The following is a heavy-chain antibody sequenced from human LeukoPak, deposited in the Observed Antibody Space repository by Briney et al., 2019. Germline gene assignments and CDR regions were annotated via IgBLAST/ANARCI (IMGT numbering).Heavy chain of an antibody. Sequence: HPGGSLRLSCVASGFIFSTSAMNWVRQAPGKGLEWVSAISGSGGSTYYADSVKGRFTISRDNSKNTLYLQMSNLKTEDTAVYFCAHRNTAMVRVDYWGQGTLVTVSS. CDR1: GFIFSTSA. V-gene: IGHV3-23*01. J-gene: IGHJ4*02. CDR3: AHRNTAMVRVDY. CDR2: ISGSGGST. D-gene: IGHD5-18*01.